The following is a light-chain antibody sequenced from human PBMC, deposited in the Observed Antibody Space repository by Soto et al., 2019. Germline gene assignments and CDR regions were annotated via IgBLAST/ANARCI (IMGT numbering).Light chain of an antibody. Sequence: VSSQSPSTLSVSPGERATLSCRATQSISSTYLTWYQQKPGQAPRLLIYGASSRATGIPDRFSGSGSGTAFTLTINSLEPEDFAVYYCQHYGSSLWTFGQGTKVDI. V-gene: IGKV3-20*01. CDR3: QHYGSSLWT. CDR1: QSISSTY. CDR2: GAS. J-gene: IGKJ1*01.